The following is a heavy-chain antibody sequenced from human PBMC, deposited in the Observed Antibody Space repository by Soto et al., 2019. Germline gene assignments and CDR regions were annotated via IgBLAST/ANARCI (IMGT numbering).Heavy chain of an antibody. Sequence: SQTLSLTGAISWDSVSSNSAAWNWIRQSPSRGLEWLGRTYYRSKWYNDYAASLKSRVTISADTSTNQFSLRLSSVTAADTAVYFCAKQYCGGSTCYYLFDNWGQGTLVTVSS. D-gene: IGHD2-21*01. CDR1: WDSVSSNSAA. J-gene: IGHJ4*02. CDR3: AKQYCGGSTCYYLFDN. V-gene: IGHV6-1*01. CDR2: TYYRSKWYN.